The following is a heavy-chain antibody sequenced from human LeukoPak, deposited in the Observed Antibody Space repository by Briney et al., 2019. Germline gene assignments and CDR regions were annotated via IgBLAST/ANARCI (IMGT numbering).Heavy chain of an antibody. CDR2: TNGATGNT. Sequence: SVKVSYKASGCTFTDYALHWVREAPGQSLEWMGWTNGATGNTRFSQDFQGRLTISMDTSASTAFLDLSSLRSDDTAVYYCARSPGGNARTWLDYWGQGTLVTVSS. CDR1: GCTFTDYA. D-gene: IGHD4-23*01. CDR3: ARSPGGNARTWLDY. V-gene: IGHV1-3*01. J-gene: IGHJ4*02.